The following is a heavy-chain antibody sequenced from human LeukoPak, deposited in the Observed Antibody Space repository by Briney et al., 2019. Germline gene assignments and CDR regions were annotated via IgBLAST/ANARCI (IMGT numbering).Heavy chain of an antibody. D-gene: IGHD3-10*01. CDR1: GGSFSGYY. CDR2: INHSGST. CDR3: ASPYYYGSGSYGNAFDI. V-gene: IGHV4-34*01. Sequence: SETLSLTCAVYGGSFSGYYWSWIRQPPGKGLEWIGEINHSGSTNYNPSLKGRVTIPVDTSKNQFSLKLSSVTAADTAVYYCASPYYYGSGSYGNAFDIWGQGTMVTVSS. J-gene: IGHJ3*02.